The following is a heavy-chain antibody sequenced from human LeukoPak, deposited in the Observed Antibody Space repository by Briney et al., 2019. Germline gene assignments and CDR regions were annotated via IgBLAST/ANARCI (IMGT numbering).Heavy chain of an antibody. Sequence: ASVKVSCKASGGTFTGYYMHWVRQAPGQGLEWMGWINPNSGGTNYAQKFQGRVTMTRDTSISTAYMELSRLRSDDTAVYYCAREIEDYDFWSGLARGWFDPWGQGTLVTVSS. CDR3: AREIEDYDFWSGLARGWFDP. V-gene: IGHV1-2*02. D-gene: IGHD3-3*01. CDR1: GGTFTGYY. J-gene: IGHJ5*02. CDR2: INPNSGGT.